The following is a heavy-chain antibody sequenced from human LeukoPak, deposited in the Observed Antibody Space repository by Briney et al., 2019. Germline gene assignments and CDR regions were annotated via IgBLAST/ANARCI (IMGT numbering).Heavy chain of an antibody. Sequence: GGSLRLSCAASGFTFNRYAMSWVRQAPGKGLEWVSGLSDDGGSTYYADSVKGRFAISRDNSKNTLYLQMNSLRAEDTAVYYCANYYMDVWGKGTTVTVS. CDR3: ANYYMDV. J-gene: IGHJ6*03. CDR2: LSDDGGST. V-gene: IGHV3-23*01. CDR1: GFTFNRYA.